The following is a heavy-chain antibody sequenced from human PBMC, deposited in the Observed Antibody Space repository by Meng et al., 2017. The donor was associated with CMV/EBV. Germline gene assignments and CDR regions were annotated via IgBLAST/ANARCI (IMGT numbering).Heavy chain of an antibody. Sequence: SVTVSCKASGYTFTGYYMHWVRQAPGQGLEWTGWINANSGGTNYAVKFQSRVTMTRDTSITTAYMELSRLRSDDTAVYYCARVTDFWSTPWGFDPWGQGTLVTVSS. D-gene: IGHD3-3*01. J-gene: IGHJ5*01. CDR3: ARVTDFWSTPWGFDP. V-gene: IGHV1-2*02. CDR2: INANSGGT. CDR1: GYTFTGYY.